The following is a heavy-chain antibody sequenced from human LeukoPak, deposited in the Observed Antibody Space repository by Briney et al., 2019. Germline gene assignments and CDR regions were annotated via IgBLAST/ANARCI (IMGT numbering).Heavy chain of an antibody. CDR1: GFTFSSYA. CDR2: ISSSGYST. Sequence: GGSLRLSCAASGFTFSSYAMTWVRQAPGKGLEWVSTISSSGYSTYYADSVKGRFTISRDNSKNTLYLQMNSLRAEDTAVYYCAREDSGYGSWGYWGQGTLVTVSS. J-gene: IGHJ4*02. V-gene: IGHV3-23*01. CDR3: AREDSGYGSWGY. D-gene: IGHD5-12*01.